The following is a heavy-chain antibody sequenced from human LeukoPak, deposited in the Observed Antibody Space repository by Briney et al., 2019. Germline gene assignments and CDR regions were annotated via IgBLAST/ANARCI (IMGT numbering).Heavy chain of an antibody. CDR1: GGSVSSGSYY. V-gene: IGHV4-61*01. CDR3: ARDSYYGSRSYYRYYYYYYGMDV. Sequence: SETLSLTCTVSGGSVSSGSYYWSWIRQPPGKGLEWIGYIYYSGSTNYNPSLKSRVTISVDTSKNQFSLKLSSVTAADTAVYYCARDSYYGSRSYYRYYYYYYGMDVWGQGTTVTVSS. CDR2: IYYSGST. J-gene: IGHJ6*02. D-gene: IGHD3-10*01.